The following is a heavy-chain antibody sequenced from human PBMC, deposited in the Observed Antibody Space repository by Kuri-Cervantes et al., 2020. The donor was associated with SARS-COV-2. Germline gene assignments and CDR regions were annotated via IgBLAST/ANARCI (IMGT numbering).Heavy chain of an antibody. Sequence: GESLKISCAASGFTSSSYGMHWVRQAPGKGLEWVAFIRYDGSNKYYADSVKGRFTISRDNSKNTLYLQMNSLRAEDTAVYYCAKDGLRFLEWLFSTWFDPWGQGTRVT. V-gene: IGHV3-30*02. CDR1: GFTSSSYG. CDR2: IRYDGSNK. J-gene: IGHJ5*02. D-gene: IGHD3-3*01. CDR3: AKDGLRFLEWLFSTWFDP.